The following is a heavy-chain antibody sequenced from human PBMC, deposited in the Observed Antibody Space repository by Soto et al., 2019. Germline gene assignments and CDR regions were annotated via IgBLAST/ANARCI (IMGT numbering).Heavy chain of an antibody. V-gene: IGHV4-59*01. CDR1: GDSISSYY. CDR2: IYYSGST. D-gene: IGHD5-18*01. J-gene: IGHJ6*02. Sequence: SETLSLTCTVSGDSISSYYWSWIRQPPGKGLEWIGYIYYSGSTNYNPSLKSRVTISVXXXXXXFXLXLXXXTAAXTAVYDCARDGQPPDYYYGMDVWGQGTTVTVSS. CDR3: ARDGQPPDYYYGMDV.